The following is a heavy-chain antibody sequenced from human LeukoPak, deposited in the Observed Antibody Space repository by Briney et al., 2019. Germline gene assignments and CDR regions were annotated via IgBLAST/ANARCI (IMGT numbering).Heavy chain of an antibody. CDR3: AVGWDGVRSFAY. Sequence: GGSLRLSCGASGFTFSSYSMNWVRQAPGKGLEWVSSISSSSSYIYYADSVKGRFTISRDNAKNSLFLQMNSLRAEDTAVYYCAVGWDGVRSFAYWGQGTLVSVSS. CDR1: GFTFSSYS. D-gene: IGHD3-3*01. J-gene: IGHJ4*02. V-gene: IGHV3-21*01. CDR2: ISSSSSYI.